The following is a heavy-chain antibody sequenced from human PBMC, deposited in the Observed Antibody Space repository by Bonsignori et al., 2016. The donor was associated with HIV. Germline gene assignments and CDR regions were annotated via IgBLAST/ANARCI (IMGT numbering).Heavy chain of an antibody. D-gene: IGHD3-10*01. CDR3: ARSRTLPPFPDYGSGSYFDY. CDR2: IIPILGIA. CDR1: GGTFSSYA. Sequence: SVKVSCKASGGTFSSYAISWVRQAPGQGLEWMGGIIPILGIANYAQKFQGRVTITADKSTSTAYMELSSLRSEDTAVYYCARSRTLPPFPDYGSGSYFDYWGQGTLVTVSS. J-gene: IGHJ4*02. V-gene: IGHV1-69*10.